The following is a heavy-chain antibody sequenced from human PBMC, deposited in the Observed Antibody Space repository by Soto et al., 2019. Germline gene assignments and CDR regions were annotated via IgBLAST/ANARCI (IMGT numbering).Heavy chain of an antibody. CDR3: GKYSDYGYHRDWFDP. J-gene: IGHJ5*02. D-gene: IGHD4-17*01. CDR1: GFTFSNYG. CDR2: ISYDGSNK. V-gene: IGHV3-30*18. Sequence: QVQLVESGGGVVQPGRSLRLSCAASGFTFSNYGVHWVRQAPGKGLEWVAVISYDGSNKYYADSVKGRFTISRDNSKNTLHLQMNSLRTEDTAVYYCGKYSDYGYHRDWFDPWGQGTLVTVSS.